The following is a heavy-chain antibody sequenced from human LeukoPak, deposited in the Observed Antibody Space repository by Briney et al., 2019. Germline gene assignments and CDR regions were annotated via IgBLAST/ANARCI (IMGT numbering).Heavy chain of an antibody. CDR2: IYYSGST. V-gene: IGHV4-61*05. D-gene: IGHD5-18*01. CDR1: GGSISSSSYY. CDR3: ARIIHVDTAMGDWFDP. Sequence: SETLSHTCTVSGGSISSSSYYWGWIRQPPGKGLEWIGYIYYSGSTNYNPSLKSRVTISVDTSKNQFSLKLSSVTAADTAVYYCARIIHVDTAMGDWFDPWGQGTLVTVSS. J-gene: IGHJ5*02.